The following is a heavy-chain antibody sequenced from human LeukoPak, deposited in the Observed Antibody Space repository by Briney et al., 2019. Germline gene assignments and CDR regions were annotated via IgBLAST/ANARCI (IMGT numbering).Heavy chain of an antibody. CDR3: ASHFRSNHYYFYHMDV. D-gene: IGHD3-16*02. V-gene: IGHV1-69*05. J-gene: IGHJ6*03. CDR2: IDPIFGTP. CDR1: GGTFDRYA. Sequence: GASVKVSCKASGGTFDRYAISWVRQAPGQGLEGMGGIDPIFGTPNYAQNFQGRVTITTDESTSTAYMELNSLRSDDTAVYYCASHFRSNHYYFYHMDVWGTGTTVTVSS.